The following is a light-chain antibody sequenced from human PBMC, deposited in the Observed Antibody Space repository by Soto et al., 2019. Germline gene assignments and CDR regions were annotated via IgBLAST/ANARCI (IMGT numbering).Light chain of an antibody. CDR1: QSVSSNY. Sequence: EIVLTQSPGTLSLSPGERATLSCRASQSVSSNYLTWYQQKPGQAPRLLIYDASSRATGIPDRFSGSGSGTDFTLTISGLEPEDFAVYYCQHYGGSLYTFGQGTKLEIK. V-gene: IGKV3-20*01. J-gene: IGKJ2*01. CDR2: DAS. CDR3: QHYGGSLYT.